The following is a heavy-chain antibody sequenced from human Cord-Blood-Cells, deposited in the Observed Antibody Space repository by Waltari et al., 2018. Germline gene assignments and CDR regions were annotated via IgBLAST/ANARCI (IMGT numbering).Heavy chain of an antibody. J-gene: IGHJ4*02. D-gene: IGHD3-22*01. CDR2: FDPEDGET. CDR3: ATAYYDSSGYYYDY. CDR1: GYTLTALS. V-gene: IGHV1-24*01. Sequence: QVQLVQSGAEVKKPGASVKVSCTVSGYTLTALSMHWVRRAPGKGLEWMGGFDPEDGETIYAQKFQGRVTMTEDTSTDTAYMELSSLRSEDTAVYYCATAYYDSSGYYYDYWGQGTLVTVSS.